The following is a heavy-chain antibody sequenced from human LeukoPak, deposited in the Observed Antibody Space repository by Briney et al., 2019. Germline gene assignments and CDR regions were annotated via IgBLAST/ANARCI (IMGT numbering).Heavy chain of an antibody. V-gene: IGHV1-18*01. CDR1: GYTFTSYG. Sequence: ASVKVSCKASGYTFTSYGISWVRQAPGQGPEWMGWISASNGNTNYAQKLQGRVTLTTDTSTSTTYMELRSLRSDDTAMYYCARALSVSSGTCYDYWGQGTLVTVSS. CDR2: ISASNGNT. CDR3: ARALSVSSGTCYDY. J-gene: IGHJ4*02. D-gene: IGHD2-15*01.